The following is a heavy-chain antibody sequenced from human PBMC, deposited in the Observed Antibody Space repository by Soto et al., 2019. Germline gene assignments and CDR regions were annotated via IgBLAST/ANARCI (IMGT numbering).Heavy chain of an antibody. J-gene: IGHJ6*03. CDR3: ARAGGRDFWSGYYYYYYYMDV. Sequence: EVQLVESGGGLVKPGGSLRLSCAASGFTFSSYSMNWVRQAPGKGLEWVSSISSSSSYIYYADSVKGRFTISRDNAKNSLYLQMNSLRAEDTAVYYCARAGGRDFWSGYYYYYYYMDVWGKGTTVTVSS. D-gene: IGHD3-3*01. CDR2: ISSSSSYI. V-gene: IGHV3-21*01. CDR1: GFTFSSYS.